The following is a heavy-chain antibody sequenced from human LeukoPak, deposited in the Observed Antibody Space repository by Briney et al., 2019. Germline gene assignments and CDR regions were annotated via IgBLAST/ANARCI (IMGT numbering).Heavy chain of an antibody. J-gene: IGHJ3*02. CDR1: GFTFSSYE. Sequence: GSLRLSCAASGFTFSSYEMNWVRQAPGKGLEWVSYISSSGSTIYYADSVKGRFTISRDNAKNSLYLQMNSLRAEDTAVYYCAKDRGGRGTAMVIDAFDIWGQGTMVTVSS. CDR3: AKDRGGRGTAMVIDAFDI. V-gene: IGHV3-48*03. D-gene: IGHD5-18*01. CDR2: ISSSGSTI.